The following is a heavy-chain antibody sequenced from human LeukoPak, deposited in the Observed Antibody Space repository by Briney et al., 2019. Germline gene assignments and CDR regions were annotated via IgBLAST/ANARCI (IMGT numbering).Heavy chain of an antibody. CDR3: TTDDTPEIVVVPAAKPV. CDR2: TRNKANSYTT. Sequence: PGGSLRLSCATSGFIFSDHYMDWVRQAPGKGLEWVGRTRNKANSYTTDYAASVKGRFTISRDDSKNSLYLQMNSLKTEDTAVYYCTTDDTPEIVVVPAAKPVWGQGTLVTVSS. CDR1: GFIFSDHY. J-gene: IGHJ4*02. V-gene: IGHV3-72*01. D-gene: IGHD2-2*01.